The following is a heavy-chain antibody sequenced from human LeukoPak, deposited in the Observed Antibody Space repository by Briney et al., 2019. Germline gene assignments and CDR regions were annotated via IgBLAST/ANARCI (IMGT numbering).Heavy chain of an antibody. Sequence: ASVKVSCKASGYTFTSYAMNWVRQAPGQGLEWMGWINTNTGNPTYAQGFTGRFVFSLDTSVSTAYLQISSLKAEDAAVYYCAREIGNYYDSSGYFAFDYWGQGTLVTVSS. CDR1: GYTFTSYA. D-gene: IGHD3-22*01. CDR2: INTNTGNP. J-gene: IGHJ4*02. V-gene: IGHV7-4-1*02. CDR3: AREIGNYYDSSGYFAFDY.